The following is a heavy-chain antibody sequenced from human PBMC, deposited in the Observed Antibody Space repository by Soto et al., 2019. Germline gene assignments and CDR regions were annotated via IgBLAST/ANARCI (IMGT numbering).Heavy chain of an antibody. CDR3: ARPIAAPRGYYGMDV. V-gene: IGHV4-39*01. CDR2: IYYSGST. Sequence: SETLSLTCTVSGGSISSSIYYWGWIRQPPGKGLEWIGSIYYSGSTYYDPSPKSRVTISVDTSKNQFSLKLSSVTAADTAVYYCARPIAAPRGYYGMDVWGQGTTVTVSS. D-gene: IGHD6-13*01. J-gene: IGHJ6*02. CDR1: GGSISSSIYY.